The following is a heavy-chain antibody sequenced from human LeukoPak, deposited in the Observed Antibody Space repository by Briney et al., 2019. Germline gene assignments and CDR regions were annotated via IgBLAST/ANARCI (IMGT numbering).Heavy chain of an antibody. CDR3: ARDKNEWELLLDY. CDR2: INPTGTTT. Sequence: ASVKVSCKASGYTFINNWMHWVRQAPGQGLEGGGLINPTGTTTLYAQKFQGRVTLTRDMSTSTDYMELRSLKSEDTAVYYCARDKNEWELLLDYWGQGTLVTVSS. D-gene: IGHD1-26*01. V-gene: IGHV1-46*01. CDR1: GYTFINNW. J-gene: IGHJ4*02.